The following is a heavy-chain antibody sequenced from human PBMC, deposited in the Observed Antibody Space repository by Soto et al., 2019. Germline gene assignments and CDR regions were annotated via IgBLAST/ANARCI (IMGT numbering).Heavy chain of an antibody. V-gene: IGHV1-8*01. CDR1: GYPSSDFE. D-gene: IGHD3-16*01. Sequence: ASSTVSCKASGYPSSDFEINWLRQASGQGPEWMGWMNAKSGDTFFAQRFQGKFNMTWDTSLSTAYMEVGSLTSDDTAMYYCARGNPFNYAGFDVWGQGTTV. CDR3: ARGNPFNYAGFDV. J-gene: IGHJ6*02. CDR2: MNAKSGDT.